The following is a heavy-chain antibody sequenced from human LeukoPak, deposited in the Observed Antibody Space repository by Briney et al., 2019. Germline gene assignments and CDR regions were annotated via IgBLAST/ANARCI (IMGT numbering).Heavy chain of an antibody. D-gene: IGHD3-22*01. J-gene: IGHJ4*02. V-gene: IGHV1-2*02. CDR1: GYTFTVYY. Sequence: ASVKVSCKASGYTFTVYYLHWVRQAPGQGLEWTGWINPNTGGTNYAQKFQGRVTVTRDTSISTAYMELSRLRSDDTAVYYCARVSHYYDSSGWNYWGQGTLVTVSS. CDR2: INPNTGGT. CDR3: ARVSHYYDSSGWNY.